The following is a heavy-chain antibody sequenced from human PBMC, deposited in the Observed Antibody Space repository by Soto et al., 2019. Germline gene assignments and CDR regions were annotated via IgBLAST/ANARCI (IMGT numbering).Heavy chain of an antibody. D-gene: IGHD6-6*01. CDR1: GGSISSGDYY. CDR2: IYHSGNT. CDR3: ARERPDGARLDP. V-gene: IGHV4-30-4*01. Sequence: QVQLQESGPGLVKPSQTLSLTCTVSGGSISSGDYYWSWIRQPPGKGLEWIGYIYHSGNTYYNPSLKSRVTISVATSKNQFSLKLSSVTAADTAVYYCARERPDGARLDPWGQGTLVTVSS. J-gene: IGHJ5*02.